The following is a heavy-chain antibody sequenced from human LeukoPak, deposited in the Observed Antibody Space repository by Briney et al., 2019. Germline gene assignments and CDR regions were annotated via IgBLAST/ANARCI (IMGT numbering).Heavy chain of an antibody. V-gene: IGHV5-51*01. Sequence: GESLKISCKGSGYSFTSYWIGWVRPMPGKGLEWMGIIYPGDSDTRYSPSFQGQVTISADKSISTAYLQWSSLKASDTAMYYCARPYYDFFWGSTTYIGPNHAFDIWGQGTMVTVSS. CDR3: ARPYYDFFWGSTTYIGPNHAFDI. J-gene: IGHJ3*02. D-gene: IGHD3-3*01. CDR2: IYPGDSDT. CDR1: GYSFTSYW.